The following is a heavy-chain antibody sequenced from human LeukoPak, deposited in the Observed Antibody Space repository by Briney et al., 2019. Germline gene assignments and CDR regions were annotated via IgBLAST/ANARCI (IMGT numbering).Heavy chain of an antibody. CDR2: ISAYNGKT. CDR3: ARDFQYSHLGGPRNYYYYGMDV. V-gene: IGHV1-18*01. Sequence: GASVKVSCKASGYTFTSYGISWVRQAAGQGLEWMGWISAYNGKTNYAQKLQGRVTMTTDTSTSTAYMELRSLRSDDTAVYYCARDFQYSHLGGPRNYYYYGMDVWGQGTTVTVSS. J-gene: IGHJ6*02. D-gene: IGHD6-6*01. CDR1: GYTFTSYG.